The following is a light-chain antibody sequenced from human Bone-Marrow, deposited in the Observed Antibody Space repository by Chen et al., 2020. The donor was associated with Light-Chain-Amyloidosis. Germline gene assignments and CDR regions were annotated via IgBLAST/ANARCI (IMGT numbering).Light chain of an antibody. V-gene: IGLV3-25*03. Sequence: SYELTQPPSVSASPGHTPSNPCSGNDLPTKYAYWYQQKPGQAPVLVIHRDTERPSGSAERFSGSSSGTTATLTISGVQAEDEADYHCQSADSSGTYEVIFGGGTKLTVL. J-gene: IGLJ2*01. CDR1: DLPTKY. CDR3: QSADSSGTYEVI. CDR2: RDT.